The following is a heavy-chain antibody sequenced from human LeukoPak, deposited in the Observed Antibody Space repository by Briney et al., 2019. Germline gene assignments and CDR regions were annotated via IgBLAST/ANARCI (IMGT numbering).Heavy chain of an antibody. V-gene: IGHV4-34*01. CDR1: GGSFSGYY. J-gene: IGHJ6*03. CDR3: ARSGGAGVARAYYYMDV. Sequence: SETLSLTCAVYGGSFSGYYWSWIRQPAGKGLEWIGEINHSGSTNYNPSLKSRVTISVDTSKNQFSLKLSSVTAADTAVYYCARSGGAGVARAYYYMDVWGKGTTVTVSS. CDR2: INHSGST. D-gene: IGHD3-10*01.